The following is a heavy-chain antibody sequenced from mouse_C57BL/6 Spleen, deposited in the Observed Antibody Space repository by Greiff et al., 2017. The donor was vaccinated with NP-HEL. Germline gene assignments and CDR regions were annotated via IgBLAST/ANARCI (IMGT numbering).Heavy chain of an antibody. CDR1: GYAFSSSW. J-gene: IGHJ4*01. V-gene: IGHV1-82*01. CDR2: IYPGDGDT. Sequence: VQLQQSGPELVKPGASVKISCKASGYAFSSSWMNWVKQRPGKGLEWIGRIYPGDGDTNYNGKFKGKATLTADKSSSTAYMQLSSLTSEDSAVYFCVSEDAMDYWGQGTSVTVSS. CDR3: VSEDAMDY.